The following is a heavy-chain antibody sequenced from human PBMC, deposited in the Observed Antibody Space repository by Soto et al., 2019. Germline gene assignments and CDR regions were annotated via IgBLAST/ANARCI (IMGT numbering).Heavy chain of an antibody. Sequence: EVQLVASGGGFVKPGESLRLSCAGSGLTFSDVRMTWVRQAPGKGLEWIGRIQKKSDGGTTDYPVAVRGRFTISRDDSKNTLSLQLSSLKTEDTAVYYCATDYGWAFNIWGQGTMVTVSS. CDR2: IQKKSDGGTT. D-gene: IGHD4-17*01. CDR1: GLTFSDVR. V-gene: IGHV3-15*01. J-gene: IGHJ3*02. CDR3: ATDYGWAFNI.